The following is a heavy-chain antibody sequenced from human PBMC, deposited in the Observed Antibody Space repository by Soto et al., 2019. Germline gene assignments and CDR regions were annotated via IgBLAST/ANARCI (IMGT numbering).Heavy chain of an antibody. J-gene: IGHJ3*02. CDR3: AVPSTVTTAFDI. Sequence: ASVKVSCKASGYTFTSYGISWVRQAPGQGLEWMGWISAYNGNTNYAQKLQGRVTMTTDTSTSTAYMELRSLRSDDTAVYYCAVPSTVTTAFDIWGQGTMFTVSS. V-gene: IGHV1-18*01. D-gene: IGHD4-17*01. CDR1: GYTFTSYG. CDR2: ISAYNGNT.